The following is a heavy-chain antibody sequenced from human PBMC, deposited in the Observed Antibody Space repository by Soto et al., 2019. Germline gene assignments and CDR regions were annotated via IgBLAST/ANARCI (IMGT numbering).Heavy chain of an antibody. CDR3: ARVNGGPYYSDY. D-gene: IGHD2-8*01. CDR1: GGSISSGGYS. CDR2: IYHSGST. Sequence: SETLSLTCAVSGGSISSGGYSWSWIRQPPGKGLEWIGYIYHSGSTYYNPSLKSRVTISVDRSKNQFSLRLNFVTAADTAVYYCARVNGGPYYSDYWGQGTLVTVSS. J-gene: IGHJ4*02. V-gene: IGHV4-30-2*01.